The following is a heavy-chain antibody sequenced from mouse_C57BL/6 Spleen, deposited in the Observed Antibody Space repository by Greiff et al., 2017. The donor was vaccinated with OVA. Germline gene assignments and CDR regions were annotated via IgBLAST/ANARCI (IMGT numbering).Heavy chain of an antibody. D-gene: IGHD1-1*01. Sequence: VQLQQPGAELVMPGASVKLSCKASGYTFTSYWMHWVKQRPGQGLEWIGEIDPSDSYTNYNQKFKGKSTLTVDKSSSTAYMQLSSLTSEDSAVYYCARDYYGSSGHFDYWGQGTTLTVSS. J-gene: IGHJ2*01. V-gene: IGHV1-69*01. CDR2: IDPSDSYT. CDR3: ARDYYGSSGHFDY. CDR1: GYTFTSYW.